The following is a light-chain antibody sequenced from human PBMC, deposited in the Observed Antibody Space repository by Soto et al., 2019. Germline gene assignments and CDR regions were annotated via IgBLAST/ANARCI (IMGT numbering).Light chain of an antibody. V-gene: IGKV3-15*01. CDR1: ESISSSY. J-gene: IGKJ1*01. CDR3: QQYNNWPPWT. Sequence: EIVLTQSPGTLSLSPVERATLSCMATESISSSYLAWYQQKPGQAPRLLIYGASTRATGIPARFSGSGSGTEFTLTISSLQSEDSAVYYCQQYNNWPPWTFGQGTKVDIK. CDR2: GAS.